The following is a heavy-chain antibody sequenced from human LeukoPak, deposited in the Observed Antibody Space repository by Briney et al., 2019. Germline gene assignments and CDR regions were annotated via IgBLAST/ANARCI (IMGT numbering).Heavy chain of an antibody. V-gene: IGHV4-4*09. D-gene: IGHD1-1*01. Sequence: SETLSLTCTVSGDSISSYYWSWIRQPPGKGLEWIGYIYTSGSTNYNPSLKSRVTISVDTSKNQFFLKLSSVTAADTAVYYCARRTKGGNYYYYYMDVWGKGTTVTVSS. CDR3: ARRTKGGNYYYYYMDV. J-gene: IGHJ6*03. CDR2: IYTSGST. CDR1: GDSISSYY.